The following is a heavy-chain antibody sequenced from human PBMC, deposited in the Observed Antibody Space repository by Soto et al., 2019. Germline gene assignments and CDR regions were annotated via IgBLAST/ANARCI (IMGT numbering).Heavy chain of an antibody. J-gene: IGHJ4*02. CDR3: ARDIPKRGRRMDY. D-gene: IGHD2-8*01. Sequence: GGSLRLSCATSGFTFSGYSMHWFRQAPGKGLEWVAVTSSDGGTKFYADSVKGRFTVSRDNSKNTLYLQMNSLRAEDTAVYYCARDIPKRGRRMDYWGQGTLVTVSS. V-gene: IGHV3-30-3*01. CDR2: TSSDGGTK. CDR1: GFTFSGYS.